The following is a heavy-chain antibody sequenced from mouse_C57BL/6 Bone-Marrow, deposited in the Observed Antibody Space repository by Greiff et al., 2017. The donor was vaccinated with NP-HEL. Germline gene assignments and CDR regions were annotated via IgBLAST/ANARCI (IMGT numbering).Heavy chain of an antibody. CDR3: TRDGYDYWFAY. D-gene: IGHD2-4*01. V-gene: IGHV5-9-1*02. J-gene: IGHJ3*01. Sequence: EVHLVESGEGLVKPGGSLKLSCAASGFTFSSYAMSWVRQTPEKRLEWVAYISSGGDYIYYADTVKGRFTISRDNARNTLYLQMSSLKSEDTAMYYCTRDGYDYWFAYWGQGTLVTVSA. CDR1: GFTFSSYA. CDR2: ISSGGDYI.